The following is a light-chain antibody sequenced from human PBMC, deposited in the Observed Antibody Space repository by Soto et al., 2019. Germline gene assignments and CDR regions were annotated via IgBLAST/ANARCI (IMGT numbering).Light chain of an antibody. J-gene: IGKJ1*01. CDR3: QQCNLYWT. CDR1: QTIGNW. V-gene: IGKV1-5*03. CDR2: NAS. Sequence: DIQMTQSPSTLPASVGDRVTSTCRASQTIGNWLAWYQQKPGKVPKLLIYNASTLESGAPSRFSGSGSGTEFTLTISSLQPDDFATYYCQQCNLYWTFGQGTKVEIK.